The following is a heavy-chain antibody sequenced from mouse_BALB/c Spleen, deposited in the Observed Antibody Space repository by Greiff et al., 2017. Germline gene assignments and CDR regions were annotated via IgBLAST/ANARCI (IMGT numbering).Heavy chain of an antibody. CDR3: ARFGNYLDY. D-gene: IGHD1-1*02. CDR1: GFTFSSYT. V-gene: IGHV5-9*03. CDR2: ISSGGGNT. Sequence: EVMLVESGGGLVKPGGSLKLSCAASGFTFSSYTMSWVRQTPEKRLEWVATISSGGGNTYYPDSVKGRFTISRDNAKNNLYLQMSSLRSEDTALYYCARFGNYLDYWGQGTTLTVSS. J-gene: IGHJ2*01.